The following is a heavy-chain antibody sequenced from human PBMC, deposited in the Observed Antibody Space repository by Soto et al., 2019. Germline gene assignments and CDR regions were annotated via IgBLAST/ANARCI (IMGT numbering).Heavy chain of an antibody. CDR2: TIPALGRT. J-gene: IGHJ6*02. CDR1: GDNFKKNV. Sequence: VASVKVSCKTSGDNFKKNVFTWVRQAPGQGLEWMGGTIPALGRTHYIEKFQGRVTITVDDATRTVYMEVRDLTSEDTAIYYCARGPFRPSAMDVWGQGTTVTVS. CDR3: ARGPFRPSAMDV. D-gene: IGHD3-10*01. V-gene: IGHV1-69*10.